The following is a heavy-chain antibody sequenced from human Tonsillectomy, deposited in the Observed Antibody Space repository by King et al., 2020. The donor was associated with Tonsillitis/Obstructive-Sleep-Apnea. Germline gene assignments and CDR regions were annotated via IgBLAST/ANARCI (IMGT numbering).Heavy chain of an antibody. V-gene: IGHV3-15*01. D-gene: IGHD4-17*01. CDR3: TTTVTTPRYMDV. CDR1: VVTFSKAW. CDR2: IHSKTDGGTK. Sequence: EVQLVESGGGLVKPGGSLRLSCAASVVTFSKAWMSLVRQAPGEGWEWVVRIHSKTDGGTKDYAAPVKGRLTISRDDSKNTLYLQMNSLKTAETAVYYCTTTVTTPRYMDVWGKGTTVTVSS. J-gene: IGHJ6*03.